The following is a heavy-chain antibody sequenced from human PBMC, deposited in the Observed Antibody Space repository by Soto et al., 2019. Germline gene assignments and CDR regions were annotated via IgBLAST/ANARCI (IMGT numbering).Heavy chain of an antibody. Sequence: GGSLRLSCAASGFTFSSYAMSWVRQAPGKGLEWVSAISGSGGSTYYADSVKGRFTISRDNSKNTLYLQMNSLRAEDTAVYYCAKDGVGDCGGDCYSEYFQHLGQGTLVTVSS. CDR2: ISGSGGST. CDR3: AKDGVGDCGGDCYSEYFQH. CDR1: GFTFSSYA. D-gene: IGHD2-21*02. V-gene: IGHV3-23*01. J-gene: IGHJ1*01.